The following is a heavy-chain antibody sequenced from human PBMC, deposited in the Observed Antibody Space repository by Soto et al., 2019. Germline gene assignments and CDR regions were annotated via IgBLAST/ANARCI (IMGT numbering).Heavy chain of an antibody. J-gene: IGHJ4*02. D-gene: IGHD5-12*01. CDR1: GDSTSDSF. CDR2: VSYTGST. Sequence: SETLSLTCSVSGDSTSDSFWDWIRQPPGKGLEWIGYVSYTGSTRYNPSLKSRVTISVDTSKNQVSLKLSSVTAADTAVYFCATEGTYGYKDFELWGQGTLVTVSS. V-gene: IGHV4-59*01. CDR3: ATEGTYGYKDFEL.